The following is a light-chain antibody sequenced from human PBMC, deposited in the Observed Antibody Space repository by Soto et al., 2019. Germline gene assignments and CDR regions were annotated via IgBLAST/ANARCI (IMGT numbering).Light chain of an antibody. CDR2: GAS. CDR1: QSIRSNY. J-gene: IGKJ2*01. V-gene: IGKV3-20*01. CDR3: QQYGSSGYT. Sequence: IVLTQSPGTLSLSPGERATLSCRASQSIRSNYIAWYQQKPGQAPRLLIYGASSRATGVPDRFSGSGSGTEFTLTISRLEPEDFAVYYCQQYGSSGYTFGQGTKLEIK.